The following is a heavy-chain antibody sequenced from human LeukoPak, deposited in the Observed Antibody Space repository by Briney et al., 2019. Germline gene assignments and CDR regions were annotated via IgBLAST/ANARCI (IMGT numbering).Heavy chain of an antibody. CDR2: IYPGDSDT. CDR3: ARALYYYDSSGQKPPYYYYYMDV. CDR1: GYSFTSYW. V-gene: IGHV5-51*01. J-gene: IGHJ6*03. D-gene: IGHD3-22*01. Sequence: KRGESLKISCKGSGYSFTSYWIGWVRQMPGKGLEWMGIIYPGDSDTRYSPSFQGQVTISADKSISTAYLQWSSLKAEDTAVYYCARALYYYDSSGQKPPYYYYYMDVWGKGTTVTVSS.